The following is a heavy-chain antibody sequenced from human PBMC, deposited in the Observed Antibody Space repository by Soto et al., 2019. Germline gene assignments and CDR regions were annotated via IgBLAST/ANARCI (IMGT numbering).Heavy chain of an antibody. V-gene: IGHV3-21*01. D-gene: IGHD3-3*01. CDR1: GFTFSSYS. Sequence: NPGGSLRLSCAASGFTFSSYSMNWVRQAPGKGLEWVSSISSSSSYIYYADSVKGRFTISRDNAKNSLYLQMNSLRAEDTAVYYCASDFARALRLWEHGMDVWGQGTTVTVSS. CDR2: ISSSSSYI. CDR3: ASDFARALRLWEHGMDV. J-gene: IGHJ6*02.